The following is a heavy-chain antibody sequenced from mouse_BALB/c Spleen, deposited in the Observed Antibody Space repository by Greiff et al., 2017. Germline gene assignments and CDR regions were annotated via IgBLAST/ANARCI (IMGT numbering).Heavy chain of an antibody. CDR3: ARGGVTTFFDY. CDR2: INSNGGST. V-gene: IGHV5-6-3*01. D-gene: IGHD2-2*01. J-gene: IGHJ2*01. Sequence: EVMLVESGGGLVQPGGSLKLSCAASGFTFSSYGMSWVRQTPDKRLELVATINSNGGSTYYPDSVKGRFTISRDNARNILYLQMSSLRSEDTAMYYCARGGVTTFFDYWGQGTTLTVSS. CDR1: GFTFSSYG.